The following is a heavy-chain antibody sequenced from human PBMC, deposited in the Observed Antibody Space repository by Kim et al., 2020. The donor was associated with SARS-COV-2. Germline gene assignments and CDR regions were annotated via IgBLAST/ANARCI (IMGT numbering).Heavy chain of an antibody. CDR1: GFSVANHY. V-gene: IGHV3-7*01. CDR2: IKQDGSDK. D-gene: IGHD3-10*01. Sequence: GGSLRLSCAASGFSVANHYISWIRQAPGKGLEWVANIKQDGSDKYYVGSVKGRFTISRDNAKNSVFLHMDSLRAEDTGVYYCAREGNAFDIWGQGTRGTV. J-gene: IGHJ3*02. CDR3: AREGNAFDI.